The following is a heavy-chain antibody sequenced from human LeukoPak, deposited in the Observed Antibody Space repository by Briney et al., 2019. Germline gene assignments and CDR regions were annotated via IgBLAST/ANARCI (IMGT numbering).Heavy chain of an antibody. V-gene: IGHV4-59*01. Sequence: SETLSLTCTVSGGSISSYYWSWIRQPPGKGLEWIGYIYYSGSTNYNPSLKSRVTISVDTSKNQFSLKLSSVTAADTAVYFCARGRVSSSTWYSTYYYYFYMDVWGKGTTVTVSS. J-gene: IGHJ6*03. CDR1: GGSISSYY. D-gene: IGHD6-13*01. CDR3: ARGRVSSSTWYSTYYYYFYMDV. CDR2: IYYSGST.